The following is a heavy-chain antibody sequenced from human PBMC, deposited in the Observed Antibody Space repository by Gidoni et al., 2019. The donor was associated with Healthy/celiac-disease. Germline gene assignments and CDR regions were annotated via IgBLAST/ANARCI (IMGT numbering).Heavy chain of an antibody. Sequence: LQLQESGPGLVKPSETLSLTCTVSGGSISSSSYYWGWIRQPPGKGLGWIGSIYYSGSTYYNPSLKSRVTISVDTSKNQFSLKLSSVTAADTAVYYCARRGVTTPRGFFDYWGQGTLVTVSS. CDR2: IYYSGST. CDR3: ARRGVTTPRGFFDY. J-gene: IGHJ4*02. V-gene: IGHV4-39*01. D-gene: IGHD4-4*01. CDR1: GGSISSSSYY.